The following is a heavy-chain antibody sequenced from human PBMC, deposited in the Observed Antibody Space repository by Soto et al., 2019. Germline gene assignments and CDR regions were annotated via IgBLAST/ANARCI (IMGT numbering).Heavy chain of an antibody. CDR1: GGSVSNYY. CDR3: ARGHGIYVRFDY. Sequence: QVQLQESGPGLVRPSETLSLTCNVSGGSVSNYYWNWIRQPPGKGLEWIGNIYNSGSTNYNPSLKSRFSISIDTSKNQFSLKLDLVTAADTAMYFCARGHGIYVRFDYWGQGALVIVSS. D-gene: IGHD3-10*02. V-gene: IGHV4-59*02. J-gene: IGHJ4*02. CDR2: IYNSGST.